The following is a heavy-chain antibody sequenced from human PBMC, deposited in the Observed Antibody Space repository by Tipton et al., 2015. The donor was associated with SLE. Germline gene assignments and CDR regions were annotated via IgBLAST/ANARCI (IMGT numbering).Heavy chain of an antibody. J-gene: IGHJ4*02. V-gene: IGHV4-30-4*08. CDR2: IYYSGST. Sequence: TLSLTCAVYGGSFSDYYWSWIRQPPGKGLEWIGYIYYSGSTYYNPSLKSRVTISVDTSKNQFSLKLSSVTAADTAVYYCARARYIYGPFDYWGQGTLVTVSS. CDR1: GGSFSDYY. CDR3: ARARYIYGPFDY. D-gene: IGHD5-18*01.